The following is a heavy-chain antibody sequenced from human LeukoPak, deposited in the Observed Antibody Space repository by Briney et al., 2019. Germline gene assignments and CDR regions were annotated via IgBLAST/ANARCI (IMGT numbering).Heavy chain of an antibody. Sequence: SETLSLTCTVSGGSINNYYWSWIRQPPGKGLEWIGYVYYSGSTNYNPSLKSRVTISVDTSKNQFSLKLSSVTAADTAVYYCARARIAAYYFDYWGQGTLVTVSS. CDR3: ARARIAAYYFDY. CDR2: VYYSGST. CDR1: GGSINNYY. J-gene: IGHJ4*02. D-gene: IGHD6-13*01. V-gene: IGHV4-59*01.